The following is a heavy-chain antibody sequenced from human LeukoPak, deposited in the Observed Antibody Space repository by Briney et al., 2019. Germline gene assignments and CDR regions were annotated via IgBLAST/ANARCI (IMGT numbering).Heavy chain of an antibody. CDR3: ARTPRGLMVRGVHDAFDI. CDR1: GFTFSSYS. J-gene: IGHJ3*02. D-gene: IGHD3-10*01. Sequence: GGSLRLSCAASGFTFSSYSMNWVRQAPGKGLEWVSSISSSSSYIYYADSVKGRFTISRDNAKNSLYLQMNSLRAEGTAVYYCARTPRGLMVRGVHDAFDIWGQGTMVTVSS. CDR2: ISSSSSYI. V-gene: IGHV3-21*01.